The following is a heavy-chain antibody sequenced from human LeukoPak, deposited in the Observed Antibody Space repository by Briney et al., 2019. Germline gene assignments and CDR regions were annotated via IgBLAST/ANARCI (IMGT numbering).Heavy chain of an antibody. CDR3: ARALWGPLNWFDP. V-gene: IGHV1-18*01. Sequence: GASVKVSCKSSGYIFTSYPISWVRQAPGQGLEWMGWINAYNGDTNYAQKFQGRVTMTTDTSTSTAYMELRSLRSDGTAVYYCARALWGPLNWFDPWGQGTLVTVSS. D-gene: IGHD3-10*01. CDR1: GYIFTSYP. J-gene: IGHJ5*02. CDR2: INAYNGDT.